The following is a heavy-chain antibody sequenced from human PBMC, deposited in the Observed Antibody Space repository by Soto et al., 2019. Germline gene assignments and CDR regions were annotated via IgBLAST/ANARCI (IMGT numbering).Heavy chain of an antibody. D-gene: IGHD3-16*01. V-gene: IGHV5-51*01. CDR1: GFNFPTFW. Sequence: GESLKISCKHSGFNFPTFWIAWVRQMPGKGLEWMGTIYPDDSDTRYSPSFQGQVTISADKSIQTAYLQWGSLQASDSALYLCERGKSSRAGGGFDVWGQGTMVTVAS. CDR3: ERGKSSRAGGGFDV. J-gene: IGHJ4*02. CDR2: IYPDDSDT.